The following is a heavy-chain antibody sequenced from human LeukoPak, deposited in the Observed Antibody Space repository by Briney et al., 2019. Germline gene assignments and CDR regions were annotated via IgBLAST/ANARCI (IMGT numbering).Heavy chain of an antibody. D-gene: IGHD2-21*01. CDR2: IYYSGST. CDR3: ARLLFSVAVDWFDP. J-gene: IGHJ5*02. Sequence: SETLSLTCTVSGGSISSSSYYWGWIRQPPGKGLEWIGSIYYSGSTYYNPSLKSRVTISVDTSKNQFSLKLNSVTAADTAVSYCARLLFSVAVDWFDPWGQGTLVTVSS. V-gene: IGHV4-39*01. CDR1: GGSISSSSYY.